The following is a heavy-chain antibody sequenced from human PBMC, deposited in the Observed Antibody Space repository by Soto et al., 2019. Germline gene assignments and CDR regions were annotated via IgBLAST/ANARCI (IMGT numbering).Heavy chain of an antibody. Sequence: GSLRLSCAVSGFTVNSSYMSWVRQAPGKGLEWVSVLYSGGGTYYADSVKGRFTISRDNSKNTLYLQMNTLRGDDTAVYYCARDSSTWYEFPYWGQGT. D-gene: IGHD6-13*01. CDR2: LYSGGGT. J-gene: IGHJ4*02. V-gene: IGHV3-66*01. CDR3: ARDSSTWYEFPY. CDR1: GFTVNSSY.